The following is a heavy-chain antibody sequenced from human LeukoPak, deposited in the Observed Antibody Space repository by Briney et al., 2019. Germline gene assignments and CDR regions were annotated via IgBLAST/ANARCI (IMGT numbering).Heavy chain of an antibody. V-gene: IGHV4-39*01. CDR3: ARGLWRITLFSRAFDI. D-gene: IGHD3-10*01. CDR1: GGSISSSSYY. Sequence: SETLSLTCTVSGGSISSSSYYWGWIRQPPGKGLEWIGSIYYSGSTYYNPSLKSRVTISVDTSKNQFSLKLSSVTAADTAVYYCARGLWRITLFSRAFDIWGQGTMVTVSS. CDR2: IYYSGST. J-gene: IGHJ3*02.